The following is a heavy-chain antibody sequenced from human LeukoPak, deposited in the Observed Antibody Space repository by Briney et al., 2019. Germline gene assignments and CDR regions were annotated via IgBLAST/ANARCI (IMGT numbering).Heavy chain of an antibody. J-gene: IGHJ4*02. Sequence: GESLKISCKGSGYSFTSYWISWVRQMPGKGLERMGRIDPSDSYTNYSPSFQGHVTISADKSISTAYLQWSSLKASDTAMYYCARHPRGRLIVVVPAAIDYWGQGTLVTVSS. CDR3: ARHPRGRLIVVVPAAIDY. D-gene: IGHD2-2*02. CDR2: IDPSDSYT. CDR1: GYSFTSYW. V-gene: IGHV5-10-1*01.